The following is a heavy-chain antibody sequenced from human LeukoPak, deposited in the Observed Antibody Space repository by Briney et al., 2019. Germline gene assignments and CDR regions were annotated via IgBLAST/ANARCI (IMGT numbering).Heavy chain of an antibody. CDR3: ARDRGPYHYDSSGWPWYFDL. J-gene: IGHJ2*01. D-gene: IGHD3-22*01. CDR1: GGSFSGYY. V-gene: IGHV4-34*01. CDR2: INHSGST. Sequence: SETLSLTCAVYGGSFSGYYWSWIRQPPGKGLEWIGEINHSGSTNYNPSLKSRVTISVDTSKNQFSLKLSSVTAADTAVYYCARDRGPYHYDSSGWPWYFDLWGRGTLVTVSS.